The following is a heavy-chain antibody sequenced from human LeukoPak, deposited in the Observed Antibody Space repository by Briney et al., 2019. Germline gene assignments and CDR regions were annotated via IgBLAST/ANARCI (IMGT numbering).Heavy chain of an antibody. CDR1: GYTLAELS. V-gene: IGHV1-69*13. CDR2: IIPIFGTA. CDR3: ARDPGTIFGVVTRHWFDP. Sequence: SVKVSCKVSGYTLAELSMHWGRQAPGKGLEWMGGIIPIFGTANYAQKFQGRVTITADESTSTAYMELSSLRSEDTAVYYCARDPGTIFGVVTRHWFDPWGQGTLVTVSS. D-gene: IGHD3-3*01. J-gene: IGHJ5*02.